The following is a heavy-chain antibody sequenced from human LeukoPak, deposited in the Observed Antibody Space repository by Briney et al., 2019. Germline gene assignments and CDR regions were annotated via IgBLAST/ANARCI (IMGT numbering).Heavy chain of an antibody. CDR2: IYSGGST. CDR1: GFTVSSNY. Sequence: GGSLRLSCAASGFTVSSNYMSWVRQAPGKGLEWVSVIYSGGSTYYADSVKGRFTISRDNSKNTLYLQMNSLRAEDTAVYYCARESGSGWYNPFDYWGQGTLVTVSS. D-gene: IGHD6-19*01. V-gene: IGHV3-53*01. CDR3: ARESGSGWYNPFDY. J-gene: IGHJ4*02.